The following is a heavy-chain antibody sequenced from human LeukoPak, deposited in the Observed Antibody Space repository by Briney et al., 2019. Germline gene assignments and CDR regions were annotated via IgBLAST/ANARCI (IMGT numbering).Heavy chain of an antibody. V-gene: IGHV3-53*01. CDR1: GFTVSSNY. D-gene: IGHD2-15*01. CDR3: ARTRYCSGGSCYSGLNWFDP. J-gene: IGHJ5*02. Sequence: PGGSLRLSCAASGFTVSSNYMSWVRQAPGKGLEWVSVIYTGGSTYYADCVKGRFTISRDNSKNTLYLQMNSLRAEDTAVYYCARTRYCSGGSCYSGLNWFDPWGQGTLVTVSS. CDR2: IYTGGST.